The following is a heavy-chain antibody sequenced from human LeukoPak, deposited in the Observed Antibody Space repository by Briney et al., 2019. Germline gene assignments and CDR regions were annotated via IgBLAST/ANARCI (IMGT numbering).Heavy chain of an antibody. CDR3: ARRITIFGVVIHYYYYGMDV. Sequence: PGGSLRLSCSASGFTFSSYGMHWVRQAPGKGLEWVAVISYDGSNKYYADSVKGRFTISRDNSKNTLYLQMNSLRAEDTAVYYCARRITIFGVVIHYYYYGMDVWGQGTTVTVSS. CDR2: ISYDGSNK. J-gene: IGHJ6*02. V-gene: IGHV3-30*03. CDR1: GFTFSSYG. D-gene: IGHD3-3*01.